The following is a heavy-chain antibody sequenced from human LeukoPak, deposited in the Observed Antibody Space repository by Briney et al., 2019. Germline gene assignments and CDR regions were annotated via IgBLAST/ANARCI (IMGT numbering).Heavy chain of an antibody. CDR3: ARAPFFWSGYYFDY. CDR2: ISSSSSTI. CDR1: GFTFSSYS. V-gene: IGHV3-48*01. Sequence: GGSLRLSCAAFGFTFSSYSMSWVRQAPGKGLEWVSYISSSSSTIYYADSVKGRFTISRDNAKNSLYLQMNSLRAEDTAVYYCARAPFFWSGYYFDYWGQGTLVTVSS. D-gene: IGHD3-3*01. J-gene: IGHJ4*02.